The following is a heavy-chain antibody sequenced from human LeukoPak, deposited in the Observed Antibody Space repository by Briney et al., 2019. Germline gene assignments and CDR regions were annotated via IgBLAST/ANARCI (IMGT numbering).Heavy chain of an antibody. Sequence: SETLSLTCAVYGGSFSGYYWSWIRQPPGKGLEWIGEINHSGSTNYNPSLKSRVTISVDTSKNQFSLKLSSVTAADTAVYYCARGVEDILTGYPNWFDPWGQGTLVTVSS. CDR2: INHSGST. J-gene: IGHJ5*02. CDR3: ARGVEDILTGYPNWFDP. D-gene: IGHD3-9*01. CDR1: GGSFSGYY. V-gene: IGHV4-34*01.